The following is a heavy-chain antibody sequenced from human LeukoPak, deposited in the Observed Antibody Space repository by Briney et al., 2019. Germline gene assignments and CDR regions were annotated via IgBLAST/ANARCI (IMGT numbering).Heavy chain of an antibody. CDR2: IGTAGDT. Sequence: GGSLRLSCAASGFTFSSYDMHWVRQATGKGLEWVSAIGTAGDTYYPGSVKGRFTISRESAKNSLYLQMNSLRAGDTAVYYCARASRGYDFNYFDYWGQGTLVTVSS. J-gene: IGHJ4*02. V-gene: IGHV3-13*01. D-gene: IGHD5-12*01. CDR3: ARASRGYDFNYFDY. CDR1: GFTFSSYD.